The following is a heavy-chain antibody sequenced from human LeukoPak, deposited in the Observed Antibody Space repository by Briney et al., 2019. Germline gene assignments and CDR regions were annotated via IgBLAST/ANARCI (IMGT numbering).Heavy chain of an antibody. J-gene: IGHJ4*02. Sequence: PSETLSLTCTVSGGSISSGDYYWSWLRQPPGTGLEWIGYIYYSGSTYYNPSLKSRVTISVDTSKNQFSLKLSSVTAADTAVYYCARAPENNFDYWGQGTLVTVSS. CDR3: ARAPENNFDY. D-gene: IGHD2/OR15-2a*01. CDR1: GGSISSGDYY. V-gene: IGHV4-30-4*01. CDR2: IYYSGST.